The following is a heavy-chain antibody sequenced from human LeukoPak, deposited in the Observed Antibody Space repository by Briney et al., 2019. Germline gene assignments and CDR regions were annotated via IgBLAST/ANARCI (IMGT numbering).Heavy chain of an antibody. CDR3: AKAGYIAYVQYYFDY. CDR2: ISGDGRST. J-gene: IGHJ4*02. V-gene: IGHV3-43*02. D-gene: IGHD5-12*01. CDR1: GFTFADYA. Sequence: TGGSLRLSCAASGFTFADYAMHWVRHAPGKGPGWVSLISGDGRSTYYADSVKGRFTISRDNSKNSLYLQMNSLRTDDTALYYCAKAGYIAYVQYYFDYWGQGTLVTVSS.